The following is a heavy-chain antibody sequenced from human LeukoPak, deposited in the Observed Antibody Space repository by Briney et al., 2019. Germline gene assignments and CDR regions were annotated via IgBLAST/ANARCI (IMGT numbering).Heavy chain of an antibody. Sequence: GGSLRLSCAASGFTFSNYAMSWVRQAPGKGLEWVSAISGSGGSTYYADSVKGRFMISSDNFKNTLYLQMNSLRAEDTAVYYCAKEGSAAVEAGTFDYWGQGTLVTVSS. CDR1: GFTFSNYA. J-gene: IGHJ4*02. D-gene: IGHD6-13*01. CDR2: ISGSGGST. CDR3: AKEGSAAVEAGTFDY. V-gene: IGHV3-23*01.